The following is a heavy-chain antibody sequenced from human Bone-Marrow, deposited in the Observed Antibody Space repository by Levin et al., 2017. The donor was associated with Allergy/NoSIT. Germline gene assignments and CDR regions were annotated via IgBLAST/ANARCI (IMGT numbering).Heavy chain of an antibody. J-gene: IGHJ3*01. V-gene: IGHV3-23*01. Sequence: PGGSLRLSCATSGFTFSSYTMNWVRQAPGKGLEWVSIITDSSGTIYYADSVRGRFTISRDNSKSALYLQMNSLRVEDTAIYYCAISNALRAFDSWGQGTVVTVSS. CDR1: GFTFSSYT. CDR2: ITDSSGTI. CDR3: AISNALRAFDS. D-gene: IGHD2-8*01.